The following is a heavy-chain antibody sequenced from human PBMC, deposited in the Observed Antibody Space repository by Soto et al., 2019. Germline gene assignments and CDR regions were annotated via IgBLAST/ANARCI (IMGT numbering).Heavy chain of an antibody. V-gene: IGHV4-31*03. D-gene: IGHD1-26*01. Sequence: QVQLQESGPGLVRPSETLSLTCTVSGGSVSSGGFHWSWFRQPPGKGLEWIGFIYYSGTSYYNPSLRSRISRQIDTYKNEVTQMLSSVTASNTAVQYCARRDRRTTCDDLRCDEVMRIDTWGQGTLVTVS. CDR1: GGSVSSGGFH. J-gene: IGHJ5*02. CDR3: ARRDRRTTCDDLRCDEVMRIDT. CDR2: IYYSGTS.